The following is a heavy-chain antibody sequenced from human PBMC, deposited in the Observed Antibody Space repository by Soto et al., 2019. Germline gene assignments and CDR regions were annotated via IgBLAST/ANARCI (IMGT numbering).Heavy chain of an antibody. CDR1: GFRFSDYY. CDR2: ISHSSTYT. CDR3: ARGDLKRPKNQLLAYFDY. V-gene: IGHV3-11*06. J-gene: IGHJ4*02. D-gene: IGHD2-2*01. Sequence: GESLRLSCAASGFRFSDYYMNWIRQAPGKGLEWVSYISHSSTYTDYSDSVKGRFTISRDNARNSLYLQMNSLRAEDTAVYYCARGDLKRPKNQLLAYFDYWGQGSLVTVSS.